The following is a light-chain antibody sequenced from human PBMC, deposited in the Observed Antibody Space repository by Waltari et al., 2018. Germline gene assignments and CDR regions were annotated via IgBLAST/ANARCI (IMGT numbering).Light chain of an antibody. Sequence: DIQMTQSPSSLSASVVDRVTITCRASQSISSYLNWYQQKPGKAPKLLIYAASSLQSGVPSRFSGSGSGTDFTLTISSLQPEDFATYYCQQSYSTFPTFGQGTKVEIK. J-gene: IGKJ1*01. V-gene: IGKV1-39*01. CDR1: QSISSY. CDR3: QQSYSTFPT. CDR2: AAS.